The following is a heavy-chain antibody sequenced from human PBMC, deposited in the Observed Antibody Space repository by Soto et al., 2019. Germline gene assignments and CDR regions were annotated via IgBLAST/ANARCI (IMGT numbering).Heavy chain of an antibody. J-gene: IGHJ4*02. CDR2: IKSKTDGGTT. CDR3: TTDLAGDYFGY. Sequence: RGSLRLSCSASGFTFSNAWMSWVRQAPGKGLEWVGRIKSKTDGGTTDYAAPVKGRFTISRDDSKNTLYLQMNSLKTEDTAVYYCTTDLAGDYFGYWGQGTLVTVSS. V-gene: IGHV3-15*01. CDR1: GFTFSNAW. D-gene: IGHD4-17*01.